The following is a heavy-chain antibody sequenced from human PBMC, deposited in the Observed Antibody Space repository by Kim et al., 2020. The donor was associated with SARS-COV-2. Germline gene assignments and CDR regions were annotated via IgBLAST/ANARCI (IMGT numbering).Heavy chain of an antibody. Sequence: SETLSLTCAVSGGSISSSNWWSWVRQPPGKGLEWIGEIYHSGSTNYNPSLKSRVTISVDKSKNQFSLKLSSVTAADTAVYYCARIYGSGSYYIKSNQSGGGMDVWGQGTTVTVSS. V-gene: IGHV4-4*02. CDR2: IYHSGST. D-gene: IGHD3-10*01. CDR3: ARIYGSGSYYIKSNQSGGGMDV. J-gene: IGHJ6*02. CDR1: GGSISSSNW.